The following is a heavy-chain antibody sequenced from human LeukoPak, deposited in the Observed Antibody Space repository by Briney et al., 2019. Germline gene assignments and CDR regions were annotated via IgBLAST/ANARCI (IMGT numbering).Heavy chain of an antibody. CDR2: ISSSSSTI. D-gene: IGHD6-19*01. J-gene: IGHJ4*02. V-gene: IGHV3-48*01. CDR3: AKGQHQAGSLFIAVAGLFDY. CDR1: GFTFSSYS. Sequence: PGGSLRLSCAASGFTFSSYSMNWVRQAPGKGLEWVSYISSSSSTIYYADSVKGRFTISRDNAKNPLYLQMNSLRAEDTAVYYCAKGQHQAGSLFIAVAGLFDYWGQGTLVTVSS.